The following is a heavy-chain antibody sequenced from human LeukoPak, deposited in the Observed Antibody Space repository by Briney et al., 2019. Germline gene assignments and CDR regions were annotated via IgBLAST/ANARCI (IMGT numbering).Heavy chain of an antibody. CDR1: GFTFSSYS. CDR3: ARLGVAGYFDY. D-gene: IGHD3-3*01. V-gene: IGHV3-21*01. CDR2: ISSSSSYI. Sequence: KPGGSLRLSCAASGFTFSSYSMNWVRQAPGKGLEWVSSISSSSSYIYCADSVKGRFTISRDNAKNSLYLQMNSLRAEDTAVYYCARLGVAGYFDYWGQGTLVTVSS. J-gene: IGHJ4*02.